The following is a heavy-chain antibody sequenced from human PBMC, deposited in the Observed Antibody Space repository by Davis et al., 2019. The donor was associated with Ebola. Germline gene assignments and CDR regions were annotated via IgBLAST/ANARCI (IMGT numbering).Heavy chain of an antibody. CDR3: ARHEGIQLWLRWFDP. Sequence: ETLSLTCTVPGGSISSSSYYWGWIRQPPGKGLEWIGSIYYSGSTYYNPSLKRRVTISLDTSKNQFSLKLSSVTAADTAVYYCARHEGIQLWLRWFDPWGQGTLVTVSS. D-gene: IGHD5-18*01. V-gene: IGHV4-39*01. J-gene: IGHJ5*02. CDR2: IYYSGST. CDR1: GGSISSSSYY.